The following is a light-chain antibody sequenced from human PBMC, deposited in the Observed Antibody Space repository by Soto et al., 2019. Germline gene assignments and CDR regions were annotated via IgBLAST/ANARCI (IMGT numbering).Light chain of an antibody. Sequence: EIVLTQSPGPLSLSPGSRATLSCRASQSVSGSKLAWYQQRPGQAPRLLIYGGSSRATDIPARFSGSGSGTEYNLTLSRLEPEDFALYCCHQHGTSPFTFGQGNKLEI. CDR1: QSVSGSK. J-gene: IGKJ2*01. V-gene: IGKV3-20*01. CDR2: GGS. CDR3: HQHGTSPFT.